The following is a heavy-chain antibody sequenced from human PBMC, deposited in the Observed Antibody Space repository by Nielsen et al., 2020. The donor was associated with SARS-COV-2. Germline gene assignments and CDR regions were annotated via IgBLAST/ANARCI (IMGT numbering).Heavy chain of an antibody. V-gene: IGHV3-48*04. CDR2: ISAGGGTT. J-gene: IGHJ6*02. Sequence: GESLKISCAASGFSFSNFGMHWVRQAPGTGLEWVSAISAGGGTTYYADSVKGRFTISRDNAKNSLYLQMNSLRAEDTAVYYCARDMILWFGEGYYGMDVWGQGTTVTVSS. D-gene: IGHD3-10*01. CDR1: GFSFSNFG. CDR3: ARDMILWFGEGYYGMDV.